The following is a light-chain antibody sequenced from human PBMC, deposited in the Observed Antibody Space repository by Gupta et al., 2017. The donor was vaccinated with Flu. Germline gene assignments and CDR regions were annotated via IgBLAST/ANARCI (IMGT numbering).Light chain of an antibody. Sequence: SYVLTPPPSASVAQGPTARITRGGNNSGSKRGNWCQQKPGQAPVLVVYDDSDRPSGIPERFAGSNSGNTATLTISRVEAGDEADYYCQVWDSSSEPHYVFGTGTKVTVL. CDR2: DDS. CDR1: NSGSKR. CDR3: QVWDSSSEPHYV. J-gene: IGLJ1*01. V-gene: IGLV3-21*02.